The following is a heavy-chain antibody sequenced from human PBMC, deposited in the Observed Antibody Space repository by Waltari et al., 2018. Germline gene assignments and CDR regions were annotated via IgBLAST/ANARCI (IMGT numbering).Heavy chain of an antibody. CDR1: GYSISSGYY. Sequence: QVQLQESGPGLVKPSETLSLTCTVSGYSISSGYYWGWNRQPPGTGPEWIGSIYHSGSTYYNPSLKSRVTISVDTSKNQFSLKLSSVTAADTAVYYCARGGSHYYDSSGSPYNWFDPWGQGTLVTVSS. CDR3: ARGGSHYYDSSGSPYNWFDP. V-gene: IGHV4-38-2*02. CDR2: IYHSGST. J-gene: IGHJ5*02. D-gene: IGHD3-22*01.